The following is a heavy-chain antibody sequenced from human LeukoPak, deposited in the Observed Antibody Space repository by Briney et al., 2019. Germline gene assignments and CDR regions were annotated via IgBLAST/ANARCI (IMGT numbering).Heavy chain of an antibody. D-gene: IGHD4-17*01. J-gene: IGHJ4*02. V-gene: IGHV3-74*01. CDR3: VRQAVSGDSGIAY. CDR1: GFTFSSYW. Sequence: GGSLRLSCAASGFTFSSYWMHWVRQAPGKGLVWVSRINSDGSSTSYADSVKGRFTMSRDNAKSMVYLQMDGLRAEDTAVFSCVRQAVSGDSGIAYWGRGVLVTVSS. CDR2: INSDGSST.